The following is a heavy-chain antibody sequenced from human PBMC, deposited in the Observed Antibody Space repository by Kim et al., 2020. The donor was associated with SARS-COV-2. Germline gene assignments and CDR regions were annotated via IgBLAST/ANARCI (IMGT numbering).Heavy chain of an antibody. J-gene: IGHJ4*02. V-gene: IGHV4-34*01. D-gene: IGHD4-17*01. Sequence: PSLKSRVTISVDTSKNQFSLKLSSVTAADTAVYYCARGDDYGDYVYPLDYWGQGTLVTVSS. CDR3: ARGDDYGDYVYPLDY.